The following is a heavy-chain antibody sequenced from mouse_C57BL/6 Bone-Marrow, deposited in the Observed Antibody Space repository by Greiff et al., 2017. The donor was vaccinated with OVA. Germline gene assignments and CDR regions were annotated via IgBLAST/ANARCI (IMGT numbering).Heavy chain of an antibody. D-gene: IGHD1-1*01. CDR2: ISNLAYSI. CDR3: ARVLLRTTYFDV. CDR1: GFTFSDYG. Sequence: EVHLVEPGGGLVQPGGSLKLSCAASGFTFSDYGMAWVRQAPRKGPEWVAFISNLAYSINYADTVTGRFTLSRENAKNTLYLEMSSRRSEDTAMYYCARVLLRTTYFDVWGTGTTVTVSS. J-gene: IGHJ1*03. V-gene: IGHV5-15*01.